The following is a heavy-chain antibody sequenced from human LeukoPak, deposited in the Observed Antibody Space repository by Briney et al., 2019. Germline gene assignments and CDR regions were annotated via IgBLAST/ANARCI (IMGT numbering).Heavy chain of an antibody. D-gene: IGHD2-15*01. CDR2: IFYSGRT. Sequence: SETLSLTCSVSGGSICSCYWSWIRRPPGKGLEWIGYIFYSGRTSYNPSLKSRVTISVDTSKNQFSLKLSSVTAADTAVYYCARLEGRDAFDIWGQGTMVTVSS. CDR1: GGSICSCY. V-gene: IGHV4-59*08. CDR3: ARLEGRDAFDI. J-gene: IGHJ3*02.